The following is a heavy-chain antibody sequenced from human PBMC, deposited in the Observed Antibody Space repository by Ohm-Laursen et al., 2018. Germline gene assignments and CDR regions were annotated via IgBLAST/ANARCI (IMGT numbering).Heavy chain of an antibody. Sequence: SLRLSCAASGFTFSSSAMSWVRQAPGKGLEWASVISNSGENTFYADSVKGRFTISRDNSKNTLYLEVSSLRAEDTAVYYCAKGYSDSRYSPIDFWGLGSLVTVSS. CDR2: ISNSGENT. V-gene: IGHV3-23*01. J-gene: IGHJ4*02. D-gene: IGHD1-26*01. CDR3: AKGYSDSRYSPIDF. CDR1: GFTFSSSA.